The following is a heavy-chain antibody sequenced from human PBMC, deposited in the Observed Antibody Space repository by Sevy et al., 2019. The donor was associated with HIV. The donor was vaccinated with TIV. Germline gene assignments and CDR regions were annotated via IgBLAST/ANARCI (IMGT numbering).Heavy chain of an antibody. J-gene: IGHJ4*02. Sequence: GGSLRLSCAASGFTFSTHWMSWVRQAPGMGLEWVANIKEDGSEKYYVDSVKGRFTISRDNAKNSLFLQMNSLRAEDTAVYYCAKDVYWGQRTLVTVSS. CDR3: AKDVY. CDR1: GFTFSTHW. CDR2: IKEDGSEK. V-gene: IGHV3-7*03.